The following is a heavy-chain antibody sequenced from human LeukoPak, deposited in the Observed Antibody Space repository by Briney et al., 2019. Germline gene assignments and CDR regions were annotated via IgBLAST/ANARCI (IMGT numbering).Heavy chain of an antibody. CDR3: ATEKQTGSYIEY. Sequence: GGSLRLSCAASGFTFSDYYMSWIRQAPGKGLEWVSCISSSGSTIYYADSVKGRFTISRDNAKNSLYLQMNSLGAEDTAVYFCATEKQTGSYIEYWGQGTLVTVSS. CDR1: GFTFSDYY. CDR2: ISSSGSTI. J-gene: IGHJ4*02. D-gene: IGHD7-27*01. V-gene: IGHV3-11*01.